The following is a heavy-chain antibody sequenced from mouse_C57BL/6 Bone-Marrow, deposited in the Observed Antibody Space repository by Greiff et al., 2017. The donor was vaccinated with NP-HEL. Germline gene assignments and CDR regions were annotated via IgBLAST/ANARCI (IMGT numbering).Heavy chain of an antibody. CDR2: SRNKANDYTT. D-gene: IGHD2-4*01. CDR1: GFTFSDFY. CDR3: ARVNYDPYAMDY. J-gene: IGHJ4*01. V-gene: IGHV7-1*01. Sequence: EVMLVESGGGLVQSGRSLRLSCATSGFTFSDFYMEWVRQAPGKGLEWIAASRNKANDYTTEYSASVKGRFIVSRDTSQSILYLQMNALRAEDTAIYYCARVNYDPYAMDYWGQGTSVTVSS.